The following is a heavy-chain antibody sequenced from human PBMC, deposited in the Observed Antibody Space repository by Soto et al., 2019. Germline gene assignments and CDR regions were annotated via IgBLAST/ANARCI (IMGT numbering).Heavy chain of an antibody. CDR2: ISFCDDNR. J-gene: IGHJ6*02. CDR3: ARDSSSWFYYYYGMDV. CDR1: GYTFSKYV. D-gene: IGHD6-13*01. V-gene: IGHV1-18*01. Sequence: ASVKVSCKASGYTFSKYVISWVLQAPGQGLEWMGGISFCDDNRNYAQKLQGRVTMTTDTSTSTAYMELRSLRSDDTAVYYCARDSSSWFYYYYGMDVWGQGTTVTVSS.